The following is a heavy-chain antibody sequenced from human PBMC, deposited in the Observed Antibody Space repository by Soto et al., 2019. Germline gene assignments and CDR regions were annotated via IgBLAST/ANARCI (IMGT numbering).Heavy chain of an antibody. D-gene: IGHD3-10*01. CDR2: VFYSGAT. CDR1: GDSISSYY. CDR3: TRGLPSHFGYDS. J-gene: IGHJ4*02. V-gene: IGHV4-59*01. Sequence: PSETLSLTCSVSGDSISSYYWTWIRQSPGKGLEWVGYVFYSGATNYNPSLKSRVTISLDASKKQVSLRLTSATAADTAVYYCTRGLPSHFGYDSWGQGTLVTVSS.